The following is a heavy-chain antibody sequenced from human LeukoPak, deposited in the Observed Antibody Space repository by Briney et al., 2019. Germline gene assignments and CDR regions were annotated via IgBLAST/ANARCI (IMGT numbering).Heavy chain of an antibody. V-gene: IGHV1-69*05. J-gene: IGHJ4*02. CDR1: GGTFSSYA. CDR3: ARVGVPVKNDY. CDR2: IIPIFGTA. D-gene: IGHD2-2*01. Sequence: SVKVSCKASGGTFSSYAISWVRQAPGQGLEWMGGIIPIFGTANYAQKFQGRVTITTDESTSTAYMELRSLRSDDTAVYYCARVGVPVKNDYWGQGTLVTVSS.